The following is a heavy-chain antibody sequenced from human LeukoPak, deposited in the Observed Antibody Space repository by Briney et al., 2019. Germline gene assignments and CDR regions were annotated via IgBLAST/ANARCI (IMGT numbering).Heavy chain of an antibody. V-gene: IGHV3-7*01. CDR2: IKQDGSEK. J-gene: IGHJ3*02. Sequence: PGGSLRLSCAASGFTFSSYWMSWVRQAPGKGLEWVANIKQDGSEKYYVDSVKGRFTISRDNAKNSLYLQMNSLRAEDTAVYYCAREVLWFGEPTDAFDIWGQGTMVTVSA. D-gene: IGHD3-10*01. CDR1: GFTFSSYW. CDR3: AREVLWFGEPTDAFDI.